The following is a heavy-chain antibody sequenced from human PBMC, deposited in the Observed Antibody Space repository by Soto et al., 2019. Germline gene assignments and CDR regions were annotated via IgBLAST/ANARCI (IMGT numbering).Heavy chain of an antibody. Sequence: EVRLVESGGGLVKQGGSLRVSCAASGFNFNTYSMNWVRQAPGKGLQWVSFISASGAYKYYADSVRGRFTISRDNAKKSVFLEMNSLTADDTAIYYCAGERSALPGARDAMDVWGQGTTVTVSS. J-gene: IGHJ6*02. D-gene: IGHD1-26*01. V-gene: IGHV3-21*02. CDR3: AGERSALPGARDAMDV. CDR1: GFNFNTYS. CDR2: ISASGAYK.